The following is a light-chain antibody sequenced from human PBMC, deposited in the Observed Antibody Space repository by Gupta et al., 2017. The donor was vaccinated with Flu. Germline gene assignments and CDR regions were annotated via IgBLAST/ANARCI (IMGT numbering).Light chain of an antibody. V-gene: IGLV3-25*03. CDR2: KDT. CDR1: VGSNEY. Sequence: PGKTARITCSGDVGSNEYAYWYQQKPGQAPFLVIYKDTRRPAGIPGRFSGSSSGTTVTLTISGDQEEDEGDYYCHSTDSSGTWMFGGGTKLTVL. J-gene: IGLJ3*02. CDR3: HSTDSSGTWM.